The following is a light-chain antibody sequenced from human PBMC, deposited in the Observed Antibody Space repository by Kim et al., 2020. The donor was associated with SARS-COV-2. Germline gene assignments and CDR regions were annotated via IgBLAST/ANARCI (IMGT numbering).Light chain of an antibody. CDR2: DVS. Sequence: GQSFTISCTGTSRDVGGYNYVSWYQQHPGKAPKIMIYDVSNRPSGVSNRFSGSKSGNTASLTISGLQAEDEADYYCSSYTSSATYVIGTGTKVTVL. CDR3: SSYTSSATYV. V-gene: IGLV2-14*03. J-gene: IGLJ1*01. CDR1: SRDVGGYNY.